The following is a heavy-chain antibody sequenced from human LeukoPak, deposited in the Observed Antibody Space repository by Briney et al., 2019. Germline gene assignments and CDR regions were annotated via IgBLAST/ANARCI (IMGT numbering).Heavy chain of an antibody. CDR3: ARGGFWHAFDI. D-gene: IGHD2-2*03. CDR2: IKEDGSEV. V-gene: IGHV3-7*01. Sequence: GGSLRLSCAASGFTFSNYWMNWARQAPGKGLEWVANIKEDGSEVNYVDSMKGRLTISRDNAKKSLYLQMNGLRVEDTAVYYCARGGFWHAFDIWGQGTTVTVSS. J-gene: IGHJ3*02. CDR1: GFTFSNYW.